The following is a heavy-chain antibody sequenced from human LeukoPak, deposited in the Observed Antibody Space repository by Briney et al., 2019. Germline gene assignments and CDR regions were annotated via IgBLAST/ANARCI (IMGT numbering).Heavy chain of an antibody. Sequence: KTSETLSLTCIVSDGSISNDKYYWGWMRQPPGAGLEWIGNIYYTGSTYYNPSLQRRVTISVDTSKNQFSLKLTSVTAADTAVYYCARIDGYNFDYWGQGTLVTVSS. J-gene: IGHJ4*02. D-gene: IGHD5-24*01. CDR1: DGSISNDKYY. V-gene: IGHV4-39*07. CDR3: ARIDGYNFDY. CDR2: IYYTGST.